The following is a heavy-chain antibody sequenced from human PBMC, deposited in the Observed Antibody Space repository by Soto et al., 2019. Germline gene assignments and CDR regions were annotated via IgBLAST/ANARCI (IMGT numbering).Heavy chain of an antibody. CDR1: GYTFTGYY. V-gene: IGHV1-2*04. D-gene: IGHD6-19*01. J-gene: IGHJ6*03. CDR3: ARGPYPGIAVDGTGYYMDV. CDR2: INPNSGGT. Sequence: ASVKVSCKASGYTFTGYYMHWVRQAPGQGLEWMGWINPNSGGTNYAQKFQGWVTMTRDTSISTAYMELSRLRSDDTAVYYCARGPYPGIAVDGTGYYMDVWGKGTTGTVS.